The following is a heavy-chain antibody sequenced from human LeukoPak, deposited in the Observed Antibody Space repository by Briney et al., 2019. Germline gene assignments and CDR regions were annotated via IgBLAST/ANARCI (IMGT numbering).Heavy chain of an antibody. J-gene: IGHJ4*02. CDR3: ARGRQWLVYYFDY. V-gene: IGHV3-7*03. D-gene: IGHD6-19*01. CDR1: GFTFSSYW. CDR2: IKQDGSEK. Sequence: GGSLRLSCAASGFTFSSYWMSWVRQAPGQGLEWVANIKQDGSEKYYVDSVKGRFTISRDNAKNSLYRQMNSLRAEDTAVYYCARGRQWLVYYFDYWGQGTLVTVSS.